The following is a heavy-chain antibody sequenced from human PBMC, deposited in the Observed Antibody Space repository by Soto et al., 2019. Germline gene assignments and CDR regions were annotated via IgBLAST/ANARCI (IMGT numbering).Heavy chain of an antibody. Sequence: QVQLVQSGAEVKKPGSSVKVSCKASGGTFSSYAISWVRQAPGQGLECMGEIIPIFGTANYAQKFQGRVTITADESTSTAYMELSSLRSEDTAVYDCAIYNWNPTNWFDPCGQGTLVTVSS. CDR2: IIPIFGTA. D-gene: IGHD1-20*01. CDR3: AIYNWNPTNWFDP. CDR1: GGTFSSYA. J-gene: IGHJ5*02. V-gene: IGHV1-69*01.